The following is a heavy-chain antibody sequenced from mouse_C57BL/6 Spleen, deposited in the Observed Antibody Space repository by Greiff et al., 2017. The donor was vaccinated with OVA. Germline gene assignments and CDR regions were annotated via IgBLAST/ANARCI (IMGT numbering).Heavy chain of an antibody. Sequence: VQLKQPGAELVRPGSSVKLSCKASGYTFTSYWMHWVKQRPIQGLEWIGNIDPSDSETHYNQKFKDKATLTVDKSSSTAYMQLSSLTSEDSAVYYCARSYDYDLYYFDYWGQGTTLTVSS. CDR3: ARSYDYDLYYFDY. CDR1: GYTFTSYW. V-gene: IGHV1-52*01. D-gene: IGHD2-4*01. CDR2: IDPSDSET. J-gene: IGHJ2*01.